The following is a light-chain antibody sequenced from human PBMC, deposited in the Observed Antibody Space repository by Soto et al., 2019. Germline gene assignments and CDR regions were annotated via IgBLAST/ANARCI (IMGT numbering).Light chain of an antibody. Sequence: EIVMTQSPATLSVSPGERATLSCRASQSVTSNLAWYQQQPGQAPRLLINGASTRATGIPARFSGSGSGTDFSLTISSLEPEDFAVYYCQQRSSWPLPTFGQGTRLEIK. J-gene: IGKJ5*01. CDR3: QQRSSWPLPT. V-gene: IGKV3-15*01. CDR1: QSVTSN. CDR2: GAS.